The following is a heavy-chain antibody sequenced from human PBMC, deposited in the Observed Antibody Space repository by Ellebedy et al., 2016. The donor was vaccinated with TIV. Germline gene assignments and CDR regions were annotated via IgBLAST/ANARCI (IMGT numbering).Heavy chain of an antibody. CDR1: GIIFNDYW. V-gene: IGHV3-7*01. J-gene: IGHJ5*02. CDR2: INQDGSQK. CDR3: ASAIGVADCS. D-gene: IGHD2-21*02. Sequence: PGGSLRLSCAASGIIFNDYWMHWVRQTPGRGLEWVANINQDGSQKYSVDSVKGRFTISRDNAKNSLYLQMNSLRDEDTAVYYCASAIGVADCSWGQGTLVTVSS.